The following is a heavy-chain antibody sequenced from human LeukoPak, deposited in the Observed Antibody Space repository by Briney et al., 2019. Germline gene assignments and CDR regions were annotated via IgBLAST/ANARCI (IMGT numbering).Heavy chain of an antibody. CDR1: GGSISSYC. CDR2: VYYSGST. D-gene: IGHD2-15*01. V-gene: IGHV4-59*01. J-gene: IGHJ4*02. CDR3: ARGYCSGGSCYRGYFDY. Sequence: PSETLSLTCTVSGGSISSYCWSWIRQPPGKGLEWIGYVYYSGSTNYNPSLKSRVTISVDTSKNQFSLKLSSVTAADTAVYYCARGYCSGGSCYRGYFDYWGQGTLVTVSS.